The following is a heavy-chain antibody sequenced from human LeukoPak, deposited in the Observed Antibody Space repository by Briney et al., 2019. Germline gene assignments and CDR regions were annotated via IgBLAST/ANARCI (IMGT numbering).Heavy chain of an antibody. CDR2: ISWNSGSI. J-gene: IGHJ4*02. D-gene: IGHD5-18*01. CDR1: GFTFDDYA. Sequence: GRSLRLSCAASGFTFDDYAMHWVRQAPGKGLEWVSGISWNSGSIGYADSVKGRFTISRDNAKNSLYLQMNSLRAEDMALYYCATSLQLWYHFDYWGQGTLVPVCS. V-gene: IGHV3-9*03. CDR3: ATSLQLWYHFDY.